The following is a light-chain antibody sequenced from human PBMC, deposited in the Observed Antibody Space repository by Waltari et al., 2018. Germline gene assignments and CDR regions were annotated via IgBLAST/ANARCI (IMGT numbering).Light chain of an antibody. CDR1: NIASKS. V-gene: IGLV3-21*04. CDR3: QVWDNSVVV. Sequence: SYVLTQPPSVSVAPGETARISCGGDNIASKSVHWYQQKPGQAPMMVIYYDRDRPSGIPERFSGSNFGDTATLTSSRVEAGDEADYHCQVWDNSVVVFGGGTKLTVL. CDR2: YDR. J-gene: IGLJ2*01.